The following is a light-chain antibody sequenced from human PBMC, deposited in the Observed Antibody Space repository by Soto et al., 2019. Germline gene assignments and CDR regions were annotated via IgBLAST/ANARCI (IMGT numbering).Light chain of an antibody. J-gene: IGLJ2*01. CDR3: CSYAGSSTLVV. CDR1: SSDVGSYNL. V-gene: IGLV2-23*02. Sequence: QSVLTQPASMSGSPGQSITISCTGTSSDVGSYNLVSWYQQHPGKAPKLMIYEVSKRPSGVSNRFSGSKSGNTASLTISGLQAEDEADYYCCSYAGSSTLVVFGGGTQLTVL. CDR2: EVS.